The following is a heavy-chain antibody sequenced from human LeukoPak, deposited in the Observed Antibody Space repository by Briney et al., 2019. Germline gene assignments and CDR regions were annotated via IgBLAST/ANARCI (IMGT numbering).Heavy chain of an antibody. V-gene: IGHV4-34*01. CDR3: ARREFPLLGPYFFDY. CDR1: GGSFSGYY. D-gene: IGHD7-27*01. J-gene: IGHJ4*02. CDR2: INQSGGT. Sequence: SETLSLTCAVYGGSFSGYYWTWIRQPPGKGLEWIGEINQSGGTNYKPSLKSRVTISVDTSKNQFSLMLSSVTAADTAVYYCARREFPLLGPYFFDYWGQGTLVTVSS.